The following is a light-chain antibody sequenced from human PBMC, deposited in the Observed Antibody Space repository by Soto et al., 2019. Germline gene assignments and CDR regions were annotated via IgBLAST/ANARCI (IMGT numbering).Light chain of an antibody. CDR3: HQYYSYHRT. CDR2: AAS. J-gene: IGKJ1*01. CDR1: QGISSY. V-gene: IGKV1-8*01. Sequence: AIRMTQSPSSFSASTGDRVTITCRASQGISSYLAWYQQKPGKAPKLLIYAASTLQSGVPSRFSGSGSGTDFTLTISCLQSEDFATYYCHQYYSYHRTFGQGTKVEIK.